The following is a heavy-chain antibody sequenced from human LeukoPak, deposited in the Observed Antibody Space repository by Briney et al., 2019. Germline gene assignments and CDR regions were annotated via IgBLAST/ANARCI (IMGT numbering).Heavy chain of an antibody. V-gene: IGHV6-1*01. J-gene: IGHJ3*02. CDR3: ASFTSVFDAFDI. Sequence: SQTLSLTCAISGDSVSNNSAAWNWIRQSPSRGLEWLVRTYYRSKWHYDYAVSVKSRITINPDTSKNQFSLQLNSVTPEDTAVYYCASFTSVFDAFDIWGQGTMVTVSS. CDR1: GDSVSNNSAA. CDR2: TYYRSKWHY.